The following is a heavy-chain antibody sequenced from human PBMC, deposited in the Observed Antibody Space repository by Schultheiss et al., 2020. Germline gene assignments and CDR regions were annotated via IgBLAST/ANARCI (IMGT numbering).Heavy chain of an antibody. CDR2: ISGSGGGT. V-gene: IGHV3-23*01. CDR1: GFTFSGSP. CDR3: AREDSDTAMVTGDY. Sequence: GESLKISCAASGFTFSGSPMHWVRQAPGKGLEWVSAISGSGGGTNYADSVKGRFTVSRDNSKNMLYLQMNSLRAEDTAVYYCAREDSDTAMVTGDYWGQGTLVTVSS. J-gene: IGHJ4*02. D-gene: IGHD5-18*01.